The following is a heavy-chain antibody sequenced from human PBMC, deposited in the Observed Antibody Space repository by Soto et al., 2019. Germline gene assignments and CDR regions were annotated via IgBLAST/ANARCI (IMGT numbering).Heavy chain of an antibody. V-gene: IGHV3-30-3*01. Sequence: PGSPLRLSSPATTVTFSRYAKQGARQAPGKGLARVAVISYEGSNKYYADSVTGRFTISRDNPKNKLYLHMNSLRAEDTAVYSCARVYCSGGSGDHLDYWGQGTLVTVSS. CDR2: ISYEGSNK. D-gene: IGHD2-15*01. CDR3: ARVYCSGGSGDHLDY. J-gene: IGHJ4*02. CDR1: TVTFSRYA.